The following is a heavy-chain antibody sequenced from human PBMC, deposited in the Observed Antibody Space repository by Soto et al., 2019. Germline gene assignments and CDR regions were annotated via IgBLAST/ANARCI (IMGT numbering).Heavy chain of an antibody. CDR2: IKSKTSGETR. Sequence: VQVVESGGGLVKPGGPLRLPCAASGFALSPAWMTWVPQAPGRGLEWVALIKSKTSGETRAYAAPVKGRFTISRDDSENTVFLPMDSLKTEDTAVYYCVIDDAARGFGELDYWGRGTLVTVSS. CDR3: VIDDAARGFGELDY. CDR1: GFALSPAW. V-gene: IGHV3-15*01. D-gene: IGHD3-10*01. J-gene: IGHJ4*02.